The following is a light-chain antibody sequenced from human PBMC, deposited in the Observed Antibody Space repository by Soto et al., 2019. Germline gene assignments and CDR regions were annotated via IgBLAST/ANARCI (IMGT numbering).Light chain of an antibody. V-gene: IGLV2-14*01. Sequence: SVLTQHASVSGSPGQSITMACTGTSSDVGGYNYVSWYQQHPGNAPRLMIYEVNNRPSGVPNRFSGSKSGNTASLTISGLQAEDEADYYCSSKTSSRTPFVFGTGTKVTVL. CDR2: EVN. CDR3: SSKTSSRTPFV. J-gene: IGLJ1*01. CDR1: SSDVGGYNY.